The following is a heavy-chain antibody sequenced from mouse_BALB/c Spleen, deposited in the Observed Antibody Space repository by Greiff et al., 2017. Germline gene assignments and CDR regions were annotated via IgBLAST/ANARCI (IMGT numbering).Heavy chain of an antibody. CDR3: ARQKYGNYGAMDY. J-gene: IGHJ4*01. Sequence: EVHLVESGGGLVKPGGSLKLSCAASGFTFSSYAMSWVRQTPEKRLEWVATISSGGSYTYYPDSVKGRFTISRDNAKNTLYLQMSSLRSEDTAMYYCARQKYGNYGAMDYWGQGTSVTVSS. CDR2: ISSGGSYT. D-gene: IGHD2-10*02. CDR1: GFTFSSYA. V-gene: IGHV5-9-3*01.